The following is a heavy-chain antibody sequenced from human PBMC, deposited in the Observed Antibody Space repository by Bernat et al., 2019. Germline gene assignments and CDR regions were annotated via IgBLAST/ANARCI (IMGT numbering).Heavy chain of an antibody. V-gene: IGHV3-33*01. D-gene: IGHD6-19*01. J-gene: IGHJ4*02. Sequence: QVQLVESGGGVVQPGRSLRLSCAASGFTFSSYGMHWVRQAPGKGLEWVAVIWYDGSNKYYTDSVKGRFTISRDNSKNTLYLQMNSLRAEDTAVYYCARDGIAVADYWGQGTLVTVSS. CDR3: ARDGIAVADY. CDR2: IWYDGSNK. CDR1: GFTFSSYG.